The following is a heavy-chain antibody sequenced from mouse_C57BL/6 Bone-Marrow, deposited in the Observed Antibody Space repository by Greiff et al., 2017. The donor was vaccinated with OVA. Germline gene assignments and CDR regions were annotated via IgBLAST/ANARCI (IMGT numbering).Heavy chain of an antibody. V-gene: IGHV1-81*01. Sequence: QVQLQQSGAELARPGASVKLSCKASGYTFTSYGISWVKQRTGQGLEWIGEIYPRSGNTYYNEKFKGKATLTADKSSSTAYMELRSLTSEDSAVYFCAIHYYDCPWFAYWGQGTLVTVSA. J-gene: IGHJ3*01. CDR3: AIHYYDCPWFAY. CDR2: IYPRSGNT. D-gene: IGHD2-4*01. CDR1: GYTFTSYG.